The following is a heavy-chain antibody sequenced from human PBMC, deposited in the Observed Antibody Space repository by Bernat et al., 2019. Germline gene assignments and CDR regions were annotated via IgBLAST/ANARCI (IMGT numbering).Heavy chain of an antibody. D-gene: IGHD6-13*01. V-gene: IGHV4-34*01. CDR3: ARDRSGYSSSWEVY. CDR2: INHSGST. J-gene: IGHJ4*02. CDR1: GGSFSGYY. Sequence: QVQLQQWGAGLLKPSESLSLTCAVYGGSFSGYYWTWIRQPPGKGLEWIGEINHSGSTNYNPSLKSRVTISVDTSKNQFSLKFISVTAADTAVYYCARDRSGYSSSWEVYWGQGTLVTVSS.